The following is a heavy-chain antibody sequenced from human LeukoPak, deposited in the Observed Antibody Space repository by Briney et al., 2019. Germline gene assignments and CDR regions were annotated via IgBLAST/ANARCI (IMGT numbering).Heavy chain of an antibody. Sequence: GASVKVSCKASGYTFTAYYMHWVRQAPGQGLEWMGWINPNNGGTNSAQKFQGRVTMTRDTSIGTAYMELNRLTYDDTAVYYCERDRHWNQGNFDYWGQGTLVTVSS. CDR1: GYTFTAYY. J-gene: IGHJ4*02. D-gene: IGHD1-1*01. CDR3: ERDRHWNQGNFDY. CDR2: INPNNGGT. V-gene: IGHV1-2*02.